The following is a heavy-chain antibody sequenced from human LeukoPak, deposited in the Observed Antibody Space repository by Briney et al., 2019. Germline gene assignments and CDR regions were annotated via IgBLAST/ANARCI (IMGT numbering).Heavy chain of an antibody. CDR1: GFTFSSYA. V-gene: IGHV3-30-3*01. CDR3: AGAQEGELLLAPDY. D-gene: IGHD1-26*01. J-gene: IGHJ4*02. Sequence: GGSLRLSCAASGFTFSSYAMHWVRQAPGKGLEWVAVISYDGSNKYYADSVKGRFTISRDNSKNTLYLQMNRLRAEDTAVYYCAGAQEGELLLAPDYWGQGTLVTVSS. CDR2: ISYDGSNK.